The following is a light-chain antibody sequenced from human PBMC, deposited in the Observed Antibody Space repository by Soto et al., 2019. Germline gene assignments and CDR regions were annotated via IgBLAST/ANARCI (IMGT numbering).Light chain of an antibody. Sequence: DIQMTQSPSTLSASVGDRNTITCRVSQSISSWLAWYQQKPGKAPKLLIYKASSLESGVPSRFSGSGSGTEFTLTISSLQPDDFATYYCQQYNSYSPTFGQGTKVDIK. CDR3: QQYNSYSPT. V-gene: IGKV1-5*03. CDR2: KAS. CDR1: QSISSW. J-gene: IGKJ1*01.